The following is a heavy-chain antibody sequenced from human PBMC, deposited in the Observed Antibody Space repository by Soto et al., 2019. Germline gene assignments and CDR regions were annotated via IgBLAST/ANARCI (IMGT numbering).Heavy chain of an antibody. CDR3: ARHQGDYVGLDY. CDR1: GGSISSSPYY. J-gene: IGHJ4*02. CDR2: FHYSGST. Sequence: QLQLQESGPGLVKPSETLSLTCTVSGGSISSSPYYWGWIRQSPGTGLEWIASFHYSGSTYYKPSLKSRVTLSVETSRNQFSLKLTSVTAADTAVDFCARHQGDYVGLDYWGQGTLVTVSS. D-gene: IGHD4-17*01. V-gene: IGHV4-39*01.